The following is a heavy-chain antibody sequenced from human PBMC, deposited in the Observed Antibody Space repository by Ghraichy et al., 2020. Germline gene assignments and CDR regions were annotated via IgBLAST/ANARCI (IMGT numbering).Heavy chain of an antibody. J-gene: IGHJ6*02. D-gene: IGHD2-15*01. V-gene: IGHV4-34*01. CDR3: ARGYVGYCSGGSCYRVSHYYYYGMDV. CDR1: GGSFSGYY. CDR2: INHSGST. Sequence: SQTLSHTCAVYGGSFSGYYWSWIRQPPGKGLEWIGEINHSGSTNYNPSLKSRVTISVDTSKNQFSLKLSSVTAADTAVYYCARGYVGYCSGGSCYRVSHYYYYGMDVWGQGTTVTVSS.